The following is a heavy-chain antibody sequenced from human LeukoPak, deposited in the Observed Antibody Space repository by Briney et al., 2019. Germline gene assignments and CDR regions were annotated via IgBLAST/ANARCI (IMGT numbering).Heavy chain of an antibody. Sequence: SLELSFAASGFPFDYYAIHWVRAAPGKGLGGVPGISWNSGSIGYADSVKGRFTISRDNAKNSLYLQMNSLRAEDTAVYYCAKLKAAAGRGNFDYWGQGTLVTVSS. CDR2: ISWNSGSI. J-gene: IGHJ4*02. CDR1: GFPFDYYA. V-gene: IGHV3-9*01. D-gene: IGHD6-13*01. CDR3: AKLKAAAGRGNFDY.